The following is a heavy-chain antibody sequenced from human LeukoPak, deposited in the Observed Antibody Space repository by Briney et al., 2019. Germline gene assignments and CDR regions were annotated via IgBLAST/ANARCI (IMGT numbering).Heavy chain of an antibody. CDR3: AIYYHPPGPVDY. V-gene: IGHV4-30-4*01. Sequence: PSQTLSLTCTVSGGSISSGDYYWRWIRQPPGKGLEWIGEINHSGSTNYNPSLKSRVTISVDTSKNQFSLKLSSVTAADTAVYYCAIYYHPPGPVDYWGQGTLVTVSS. CDR2: INHSGST. CDR1: GGSISSGDYY. J-gene: IGHJ4*02. D-gene: IGHD3-22*01.